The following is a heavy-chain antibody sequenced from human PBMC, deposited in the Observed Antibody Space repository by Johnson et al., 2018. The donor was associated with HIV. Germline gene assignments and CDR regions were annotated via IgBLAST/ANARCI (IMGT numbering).Heavy chain of an antibody. D-gene: IGHD1-26*01. CDR3: AKEGGGATELHFSNAFDI. V-gene: IGHV3-66*01. CDR2: IYSGGST. Sequence: VQLVESGGGLVQSGGSLRLSCGASGFSVSNTYMNWVRQAPGKGLEWVSVIYSGGSTYYADSVRGRFTISRDNSKNTLYLQMSSLRVEDPAVYYGAKEGGGATELHFSNAFDIWGQGTMVTVSS. CDR1: GFSVSNTY. J-gene: IGHJ3*02.